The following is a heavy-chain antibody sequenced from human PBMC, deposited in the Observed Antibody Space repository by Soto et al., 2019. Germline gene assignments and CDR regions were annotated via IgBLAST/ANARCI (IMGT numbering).Heavy chain of an antibody. CDR3: ARQKNSWFYGMDV. CDR2: ISHSGAT. CDR1: GGSSSAYY. V-gene: IGHV4-34*01. D-gene: IGHD3-10*01. J-gene: IGHJ6*02. Sequence: PSETLSLTCAVYGGSSSAYYWSWIRQPPGKGLEWIGQISHSGATDYNPSHKSRVSISGGTSKNQFSLILTSVTAADTAVYYCARQKNSWFYGMDVWGQGTTVT.